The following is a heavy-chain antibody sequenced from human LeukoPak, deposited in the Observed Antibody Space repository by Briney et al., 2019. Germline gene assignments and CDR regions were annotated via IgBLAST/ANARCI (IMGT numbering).Heavy chain of an antibody. J-gene: IGHJ4*02. CDR1: GFTFSSYA. V-gene: IGHV3-23*01. D-gene: IGHD5-18*01. Sequence: GGSLRLSCAASGFTFSSYAMSWVRQAPGKGLEWVSAISGSGGSTYYADSVKGRFTISRDNSKNTLYLQMNSLRAEDTAVYYCAKDSGYSYGPTPVDYWGQGTLVTVSS. CDR2: ISGSGGST. CDR3: AKDSGYSYGPTPVDY.